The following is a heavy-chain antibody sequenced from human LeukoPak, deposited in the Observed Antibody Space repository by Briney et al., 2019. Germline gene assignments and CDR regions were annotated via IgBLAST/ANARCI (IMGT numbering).Heavy chain of an antibody. V-gene: IGHV4-4*07. J-gene: IGHJ5*02. D-gene: IGHD6-6*01. CDR1: GGSISSYY. Sequence: PSETLSLTCTVSGGSISSYYWSWIRQPAGKGLEWIGRIYTSGSTNYNPSLKSRVTMSVDTSKNQFSLKLSSVTAADTAVYYCARDTNTPYSSSSWVVSSGWFDPWGQGTLVTVSS. CDR3: ARDTNTPYSSSSWVVSSGWFDP. CDR2: IYTSGST.